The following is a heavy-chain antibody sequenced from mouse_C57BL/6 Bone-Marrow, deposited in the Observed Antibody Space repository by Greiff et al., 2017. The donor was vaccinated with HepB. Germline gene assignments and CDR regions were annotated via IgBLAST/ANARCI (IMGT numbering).Heavy chain of an antibody. CDR1: GYTFTDYE. J-gene: IGHJ2*01. V-gene: IGHV1-15*01. CDR3: TRRDSNYGDFDY. D-gene: IGHD2-5*01. Sequence: QVQLQQSGAELVRPGASVTLSCKASGYTFTDYEMHWVKQTPVHGLEWIGAIDPETGGTAYNQKFKGKAILTAYKSSSTAYMELRSLTSEDSAVYYCTRRDSNYGDFDYWGQGTTLTVSS. CDR2: IDPETGGT.